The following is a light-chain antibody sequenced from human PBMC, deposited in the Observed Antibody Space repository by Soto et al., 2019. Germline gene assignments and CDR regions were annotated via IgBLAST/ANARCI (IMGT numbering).Light chain of an antibody. CDR1: QSVSSSY. CDR3: QQYGSSRT. CDR2: GAS. V-gene: IGKV3-20*01. J-gene: IGKJ1*01. Sequence: EIVLTQSPGTLSLSPGERATLSCRASQSVSSSYLAWYQQKPGQAPRLLIYGASSRATGIPDRFSGSGSGTDFTLTISRLEPEDFAVYYCQQYGSSRTFRQGTKGEIK.